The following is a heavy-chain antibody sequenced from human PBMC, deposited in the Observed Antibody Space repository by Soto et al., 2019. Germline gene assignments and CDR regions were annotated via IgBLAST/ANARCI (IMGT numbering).Heavy chain of an antibody. CDR2: IYYSGST. CDR1: GGSISSGDYY. CDR3: AREKLVLGLNWFDP. Sequence: SETLSLTCTVSGGSISSGDYYWSWIRQPPGKGLEWIGYIYYSGSTYYNPSLKSRVTISVDTSKNQFSLKLSSVTAADTAVYYCAREKLVLGLNWFDPWGQGTLVTVSS. D-gene: IGHD1-7*01. V-gene: IGHV4-30-4*01. J-gene: IGHJ5*02.